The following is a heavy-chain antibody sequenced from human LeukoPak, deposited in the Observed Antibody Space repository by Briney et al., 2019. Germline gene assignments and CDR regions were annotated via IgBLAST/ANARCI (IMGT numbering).Heavy chain of an antibody. V-gene: IGHV1-2*02. CDR2: INPNSGGT. CDR3: AKNPYEYYFDY. CDR1: GYTFTGYY. Sequence: ASVKVSCKASGYTFTGYYIHWVRQAPGQGLEWMGWINPNSGGTNYAQKFQGRVTMARDTSISTAYMELSRLRSDDTAVYYCAKNPYEYYFDYWGQGTPVTVSP. J-gene: IGHJ4*02. D-gene: IGHD5-12*01.